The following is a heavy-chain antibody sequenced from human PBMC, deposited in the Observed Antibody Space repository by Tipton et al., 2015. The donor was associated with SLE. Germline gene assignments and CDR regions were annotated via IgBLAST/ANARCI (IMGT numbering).Heavy chain of an antibody. Sequence: TLSLTCAVYGGAFRGYYWSWIRQPPGKGLEWIGEINHSGSTNYNPSLKSRVTIPVDTSKHQFSLKLSSVTAADTAGYYCARLDAFDIWGQGTMVTVSS. CDR3: ARLDAFDI. CDR1: GGAFRGYY. J-gene: IGHJ3*02. V-gene: IGHV4-34*01. CDR2: INHSGST.